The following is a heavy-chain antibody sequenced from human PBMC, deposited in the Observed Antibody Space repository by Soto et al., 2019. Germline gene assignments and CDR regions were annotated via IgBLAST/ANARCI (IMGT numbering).Heavy chain of an antibody. V-gene: IGHV4-30-4*01. CDR1: GGSISSGDYY. CDR2: IYYSGST. D-gene: IGHD2-21*01. Sequence: LSLTCTVSGGSISSGDYYWSWIRQPPGKGLEWIGYIYYSGSTYYNPSLKSRVTISVDTSKNQLSLNLRSVSAADTAVYYCARGRGEFDAWGQGTPVTVS. CDR3: ARGRGEFDA. J-gene: IGHJ5*02.